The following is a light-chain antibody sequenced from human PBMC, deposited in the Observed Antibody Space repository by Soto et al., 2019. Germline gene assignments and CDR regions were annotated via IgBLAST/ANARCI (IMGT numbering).Light chain of an antibody. Sequence: QSALTQPASVSGSPGQSFTTSCTGTSSDVGGYNYVSWYQQHPGKAPKLMIYDVSNRPSGVSNRFSGSKSGNTASLTISGLQAEDEADYYCSSYTSSSTLEVFGTGTKVTVL. CDR1: SSDVGGYNY. V-gene: IGLV2-14*01. CDR2: DVS. CDR3: SSYTSSSTLEV. J-gene: IGLJ1*01.